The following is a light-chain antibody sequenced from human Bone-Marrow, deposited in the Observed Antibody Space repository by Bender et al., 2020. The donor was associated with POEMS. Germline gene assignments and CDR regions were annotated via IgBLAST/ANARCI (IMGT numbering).Light chain of an antibody. CDR3: SSYTGSGAV. CDR2: EVT. CDR1: PNDIGTSNY. V-gene: IGLV2-8*01. Sequence: QSALTQPPSASGSPGQSVTVSCTGTPNDIGTSNYVSWYQHRPGKAPKLLIFEVTRRPSGVSNRFSGSKSGNTASLTISGLRPEDEALYSCSSYTGSGAVFGGGTKLTVL. J-gene: IGLJ3*02.